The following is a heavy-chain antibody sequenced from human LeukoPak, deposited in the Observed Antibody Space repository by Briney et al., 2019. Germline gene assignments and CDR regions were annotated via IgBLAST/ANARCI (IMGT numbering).Heavy chain of an antibody. J-gene: IGHJ6*03. Sequence: GRSLRLSCAASGFTFSHYALHWVRQAPGKGLEWVSYISSSGSTIYYADSVKGRFTISRDNAKNSLYLQMNSLRAEDTAVYYCASSAPYYYYMDVWGKGTTVTISS. CDR3: ASSAPYYYYMDV. CDR2: ISSSGSTI. D-gene: IGHD3-10*01. V-gene: IGHV3-48*03. CDR1: GFTFSHYA.